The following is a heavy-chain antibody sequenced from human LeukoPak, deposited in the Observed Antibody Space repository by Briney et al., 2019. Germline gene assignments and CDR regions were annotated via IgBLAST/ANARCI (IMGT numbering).Heavy chain of an antibody. D-gene: IGHD2-8*02. J-gene: IGHJ3*01. CDR1: GGSMSSYY. CDR2: IYYSGST. V-gene: IGHV4-59*01. Sequence: PSETLSLTCTVSGGSMSSYYWSWIRQPPGKGLEWIGYIYYSGSTYYNPSLKSRVTISVDTSKNQFSLKLSSVTAADTAVYYCARVIENTGGAFDVWGQGTMVTVSS. CDR3: ARVIENTGGAFDV.